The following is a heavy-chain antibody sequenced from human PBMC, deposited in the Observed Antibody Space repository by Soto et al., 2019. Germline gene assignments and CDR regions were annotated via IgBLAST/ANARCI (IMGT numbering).Heavy chain of an antibody. CDR3: ARQDRLCFLEWPFHS. CDR2: IIPILGIA. CDR1: GGTFSSYT. D-gene: IGHD3-3*01. J-gene: IGHJ4*02. Sequence: QVQLVQSGAEVKKPGSSVKVSCKASGGTFSSYTISWVRQAPGQGLEWMGRIIPILGIANYAQKFQGRVTITGDKSTSTAYMELSSLRSEDTAVYYCARQDRLCFLEWPFHSWGQGMLVTVS. V-gene: IGHV1-69*02.